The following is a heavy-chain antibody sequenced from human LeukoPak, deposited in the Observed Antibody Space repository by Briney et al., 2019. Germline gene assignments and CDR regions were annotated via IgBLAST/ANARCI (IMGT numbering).Heavy chain of an antibody. V-gene: IGHV3-48*03. Sequence: RGSLRLSCAASGFVFSEYEMNWVRQAPGKGLEWISDISSGSSTTYYADSVKGRFTISRDNTKNSLYLQMNSLRAEDTAVYYCARLWFGGPFDSWGQGILVTVSS. CDR3: ARLWFGGPFDS. CDR1: GFVFSEYE. J-gene: IGHJ4*02. CDR2: ISSGSSTT. D-gene: IGHD3-10*01.